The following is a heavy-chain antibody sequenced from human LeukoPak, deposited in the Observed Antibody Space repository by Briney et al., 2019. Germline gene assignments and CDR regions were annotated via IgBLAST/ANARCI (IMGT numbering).Heavy chain of an antibody. Sequence: GGSLRLSCAPSGFTFSRHGMHWVRQAPGKGLEWVAIISNDGSRKYYAHSVEGRFTISRDNSKNTLYLQMDSLRAEDTAVYYCARDLVSERIFDYWGQGTLVTVSS. CDR3: ARDLVSERIFDY. CDR2: ISNDGSRK. D-gene: IGHD5/OR15-5a*01. CDR1: GFTFSRHG. V-gene: IGHV3-30*03. J-gene: IGHJ4*02.